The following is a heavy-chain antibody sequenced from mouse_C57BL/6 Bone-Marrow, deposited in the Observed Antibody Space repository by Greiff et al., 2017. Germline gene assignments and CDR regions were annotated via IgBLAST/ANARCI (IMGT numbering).Heavy chain of an antibody. CDR2: IDPEDGDT. J-gene: IGHJ1*03. CDR1: GFNINDYY. Sequence: EVQRVESGAELVRPGASVKLSCTASGFNINDYYMHWVKQRPEQGLEWIGRIDPEDGDTEYAPKFQGKSTMTAATSSNTAYLQLSSLTSEDTAVYYCTTGYVDVWGTGTTVTVSS. V-gene: IGHV14-1*01. CDR3: TTGYVDV.